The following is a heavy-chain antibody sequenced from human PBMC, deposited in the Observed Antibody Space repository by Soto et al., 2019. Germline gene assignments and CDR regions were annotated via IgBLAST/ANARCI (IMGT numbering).Heavy chain of an antibody. CDR2: IFQSGST. J-gene: IGHJ4*02. CDR1: GGSISSGGFS. Sequence: PSETLSLTCVVSGGSISSGGFSWTWIRQSPGKGLEWIGYIFQSGSTYYNPSLKSRVTFSVDTSKNQFSLRLTSVTAADTALYYCARDAIGKDRYNSGLAHWGQGFRVTVSS. V-gene: IGHV4-30-2*06. CDR3: ARDAIGKDRYNSGLAH. D-gene: IGHD3-9*01.